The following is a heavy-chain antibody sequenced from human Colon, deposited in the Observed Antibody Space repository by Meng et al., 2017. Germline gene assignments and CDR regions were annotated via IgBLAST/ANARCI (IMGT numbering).Heavy chain of an antibody. D-gene: IGHD6-19*01. CDR3: GTYTSGSYTPPPAD. Sequence: GESLKISCAAPGLTFSSRVMSWVRQAPGKGLEWLSAITDSGVGTFYADSVKGRFTISRDNSKNTLYLQRSSPRAEDTAVYYCGTYTSGSYTPPPADWGQGTLVTVSS. J-gene: IGHJ4*02. V-gene: IGHV3-23*01. CDR2: ITDSGVGT. CDR1: GLTFSSRV.